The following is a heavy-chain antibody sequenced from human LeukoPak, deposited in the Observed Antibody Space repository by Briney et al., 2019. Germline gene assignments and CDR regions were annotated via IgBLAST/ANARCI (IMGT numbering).Heavy chain of an antibody. J-gene: IGHJ3*01. CDR3: ARGGGYNSREEAFDF. CDR1: SGSIGTYY. D-gene: IGHD1-14*01. V-gene: IGHV4-59*01. Sequence: PSETLSLTCTVSSGSIGTYYWSWIRQHPGKGLEWIGYSQYSASTNYNPSRKGRVTMSVDRSKNQFSLRLASVTAVDTAVYYCARGGGYNSREEAFDFWGQGTMVTVSS. CDR2: SQYSAST.